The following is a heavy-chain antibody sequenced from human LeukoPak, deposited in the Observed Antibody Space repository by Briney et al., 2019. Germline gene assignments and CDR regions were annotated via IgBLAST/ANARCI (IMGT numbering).Heavy chain of an antibody. Sequence: GGSLRLSCAASGFTFSSYAMSWVREAPGKGLEWVSTISGRGDSTYYADSVKGRFTISRDNSKNTLYLQMNSLRLEDTAGYYCAKGAGYSSNWNFDYWGQGTLVTVSS. D-gene: IGHD6-13*01. CDR2: ISGRGDST. CDR3: AKGAGYSSNWNFDY. CDR1: GFTFSSYA. J-gene: IGHJ4*02. V-gene: IGHV3-23*01.